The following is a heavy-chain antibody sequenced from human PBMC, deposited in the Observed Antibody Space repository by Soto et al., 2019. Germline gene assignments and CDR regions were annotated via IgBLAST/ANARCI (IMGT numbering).Heavy chain of an antibody. CDR3: ARPLRDGNYYYGMAV. CDR2: TIPMFGTP. D-gene: IGHD4-17*01. Sequence: QVQLVQSGAEIQQPGASVRVSCKASGGTFSKYAFSWVRQAPGQGLEWLGGTIPMFGTPNYAQKFQGRVAISADESTATVYMELSSLRSEDTAVYFCARPLRDGNYYYGMAVWGQGTTVTVSS. V-gene: IGHV1-69*01. CDR1: GGTFSKYA. J-gene: IGHJ6*02.